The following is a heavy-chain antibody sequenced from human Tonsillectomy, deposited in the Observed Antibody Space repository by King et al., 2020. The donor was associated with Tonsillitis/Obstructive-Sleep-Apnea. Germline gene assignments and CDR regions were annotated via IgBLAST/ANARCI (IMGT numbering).Heavy chain of an antibody. V-gene: IGHV3-66*01. CDR2: IYSGGCT. CDR3: ARGLWIQLWHPFDP. J-gene: IGHJ5*02. Sequence: VQLVESGGGLVQPGGSLRLSCAASGFTVSRNYMSWVRQAPGKGLEWVSVIYSGGCTYYADPVKGRFTISRDNSKNTLYLQMNSLRAEDTAVYYCARGLWIQLWHPFDPWGQGTLVTVSS. CDR1: GFTVSRNY. D-gene: IGHD5-18*01.